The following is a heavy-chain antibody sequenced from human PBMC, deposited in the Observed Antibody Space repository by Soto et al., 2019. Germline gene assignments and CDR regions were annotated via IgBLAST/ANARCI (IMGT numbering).Heavy chain of an antibody. D-gene: IGHD6-19*01. J-gene: IGHJ4*02. CDR2: IWYDGSNK. CDR1: GFTFSSYG. V-gene: IGHV3-33*01. CDR3: ARGHQIAVAGNLDY. Sequence: GGSLRLSCAASGFTFSSYGMHWVRQAPGKGLEWVAVIWYDGSNKYYADSVKGRFTISRDNSKNTLYLQMNSLRAEDTAVYYCARGHQIAVAGNLDYWGQGTLVTVSS.